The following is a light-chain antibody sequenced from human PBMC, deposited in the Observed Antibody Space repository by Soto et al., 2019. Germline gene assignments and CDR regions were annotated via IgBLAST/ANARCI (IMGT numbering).Light chain of an antibody. CDR3: QQYGSSPET. V-gene: IGKV3-20*01. CDR2: GAS. CDR1: QSVSSSY. J-gene: IGKJ1*01. Sequence: GERATLSCRASQSVSSSYLAWYQQKPGLAPRLLIYGASSRATGIPDRFSGSGSGTDFTLTISRLEPEDFAVYYCQQYGSSPETFGQGTKVDIK.